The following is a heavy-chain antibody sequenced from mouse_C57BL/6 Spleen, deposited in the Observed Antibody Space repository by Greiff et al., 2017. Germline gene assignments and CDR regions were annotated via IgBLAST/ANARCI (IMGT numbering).Heavy chain of an antibody. CDR1: GFTFSSYA. V-gene: IGHV5-4*03. J-gene: IGHJ1*03. CDR2: ISDGGSYT. Sequence: EVMLVEFGGGLVKPGGSLKLSCAASGFTFSSYAMSWVRQTPEKRLEWVATISDGGSYTYYPDNVKGRFTISRDNAKNNLYLQMSHLKSEDTAMYYCASLYYGSSYWYFDVWGTGTTVTVSS. CDR3: ASLYYGSSYWYFDV. D-gene: IGHD1-1*01.